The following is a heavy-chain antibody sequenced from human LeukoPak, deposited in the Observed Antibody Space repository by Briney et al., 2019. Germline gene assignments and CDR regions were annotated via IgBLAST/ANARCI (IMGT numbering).Heavy chain of an antibody. D-gene: IGHD6-19*01. CDR3: AREGRVAGFDY. CDR2: INPSGGST. J-gene: IGHJ4*02. V-gene: IGHV1-46*01. Sequence: ASVKVSCEASGYTFTSYYMHWVRQAPGQGLEWMGIINPSGGSTSYAQKFQGRVTMTRDTSTSTVYMELSSLRSEDTAVYYCAREGRVAGFDYWGQGTLVTVSS. CDR1: GYTFTSYY.